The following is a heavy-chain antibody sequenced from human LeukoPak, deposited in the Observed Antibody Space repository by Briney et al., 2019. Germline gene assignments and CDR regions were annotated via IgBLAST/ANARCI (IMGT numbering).Heavy chain of an antibody. Sequence: AVNVSCLASGYTLPRYDLNGVRPATGQEVEGMGWMNPNSGNTGYAQKFQGRVTITRDTSITTAYMELTSLISEDTAVYYCARRSHSGSYYVAFGDWGQGAPVTVSS. D-gene: IGHD1-26*01. CDR3: ARRSHSGSYYVAFGD. J-gene: IGHJ4*02. CDR1: GYTLPRYD. CDR2: MNPNSGNT. V-gene: IGHV1-8*03.